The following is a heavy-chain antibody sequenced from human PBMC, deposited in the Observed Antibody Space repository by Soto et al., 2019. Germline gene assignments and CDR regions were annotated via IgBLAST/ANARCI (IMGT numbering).Heavy chain of an antibody. CDR3: ARHQDYYDSSGYFDY. CDR2: IYYSGST. J-gene: IGHJ4*02. V-gene: IGHV4-39*01. Sequence: QLQLQESGPGLVKPSETLSLTCTVSGGSISSSSYYWGWMRQPPGKGLEWIGSIYYSGSTCYNPSLKSRVTISIDTSKIQFSLKLSSVTAADTAVYYCARHQDYYDSSGYFDYWGQGTLVTVSS. D-gene: IGHD3-22*01. CDR1: GGSISSSSYY.